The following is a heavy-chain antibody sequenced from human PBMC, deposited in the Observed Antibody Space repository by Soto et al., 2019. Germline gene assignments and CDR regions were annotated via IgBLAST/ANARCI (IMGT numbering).Heavy chain of an antibody. J-gene: IGHJ5*02. Sequence: EVQLLESGGGLVQPGGSLRLSCAASGFTFSSYAMSWVRQAPGKGLEWVSAISGSGGSTYYADSVKGRFTISRDNSKNTLYLQMNRLRAEDTAVYYCAKDMGSDSSRWHTNWFDPWGQGTLGTVSS. V-gene: IGHV3-23*01. CDR1: GFTFSSYA. CDR3: AKDMGSDSSRWHTNWFDP. CDR2: ISGSGGST. D-gene: IGHD6-13*01.